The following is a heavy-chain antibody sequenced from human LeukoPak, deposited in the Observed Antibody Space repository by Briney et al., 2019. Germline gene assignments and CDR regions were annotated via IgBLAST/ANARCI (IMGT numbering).Heavy chain of an antibody. D-gene: IGHD3-16*01. CDR1: GYTFTSYY. CDR2: INPSGGST. J-gene: IGHJ2*01. V-gene: IGHV1-46*01. CDR3: ALRLAYWYFDL. Sequence: ASVKVSCKASGYTFTSYYMHWVRQAPGQGLEWMGIINPSGGSTSYAQKFQGIVTMTRDTSTSTVYMELSSLRSEDTAVYYCALRLAYWYFDLWGRGTLVTVSS.